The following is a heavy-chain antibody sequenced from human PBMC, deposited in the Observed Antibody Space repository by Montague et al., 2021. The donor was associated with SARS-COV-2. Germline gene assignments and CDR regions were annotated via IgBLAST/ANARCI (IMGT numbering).Heavy chain of an antibody. Sequence: SETLSLTCTVSGDSITNYYWCWIRQPPGKGLEWIGRMHYTGKTNFSPSLSSRLTMSADTSKNQFSLKLTSVTAADTAIYFCARERLDFGAGRQGSIDFWGQGTLVTVSS. CDR1: GDSITNYY. CDR3: ARERLDFGAGRQGSIDF. CDR2: MHYTGKT. V-gene: IGHV4-59*12. D-gene: IGHD4/OR15-4a*01. J-gene: IGHJ4*02.